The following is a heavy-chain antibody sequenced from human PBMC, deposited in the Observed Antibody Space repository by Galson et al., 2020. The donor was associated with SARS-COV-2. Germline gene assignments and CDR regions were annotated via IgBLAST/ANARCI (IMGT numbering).Heavy chain of an antibody. V-gene: IGHV1-8*01. CDR1: GYTFTSYD. Sequence: ASVKVSCKASGYTFTSYDINWVRQATGQGLEWMGWMNPNSGNTGYAQKFQGRVTMTRNTSISTAYIELSSLRSEDTAVYYCARGRRKTIFGVVIIPGWFDPWGQGTLVTVSS. J-gene: IGHJ5*02. CDR3: ARGRRKTIFGVVIIPGWFDP. D-gene: IGHD3-3*01. CDR2: MNPNSGNT.